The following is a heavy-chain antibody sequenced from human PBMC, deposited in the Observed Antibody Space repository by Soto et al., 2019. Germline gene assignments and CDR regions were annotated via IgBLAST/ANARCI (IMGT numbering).Heavy chain of an antibody. CDR3: ARWGSSARYYGMDV. CDR1: GYSFTSFW. D-gene: IGHD3-16*01. Sequence: GESLKISCKGSGYSFTSFWIGWVRQMPGKGLEWMGIIYPSDSDSRYSPSFQGQVTISVDKSISTAYLQWSSLKASDTAIYYCARWGSSARYYGMDVWDQGTTVTVSS. J-gene: IGHJ6*02. V-gene: IGHV5-51*01. CDR2: IYPSDSDS.